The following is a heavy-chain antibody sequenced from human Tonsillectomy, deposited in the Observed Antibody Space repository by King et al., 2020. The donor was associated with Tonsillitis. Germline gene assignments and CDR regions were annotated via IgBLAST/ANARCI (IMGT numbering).Heavy chain of an antibody. CDR1: GFTFRNYA. J-gene: IGHJ4*02. V-gene: IGHV3-30*09. Sequence: HVQLVESGGGVVQPGRSLRLSCAASGFTFRNYAMYWVRQAPGKGLEWVAVITNDGSNKYYPDSVKGRFAISRDNSRNTLYLQMNSLRVEHTAVFYCARVYSSGPPPTNFFDSWGQGTLVTVSS. D-gene: IGHD6-19*01. CDR2: ITNDGSNK. CDR3: ARVYSSGPPPTNFFDS.